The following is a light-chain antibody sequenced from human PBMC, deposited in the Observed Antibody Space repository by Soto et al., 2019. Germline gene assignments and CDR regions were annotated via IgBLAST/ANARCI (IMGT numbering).Light chain of an antibody. CDR2: KAS. CDR1: QSISSW. V-gene: IGKV1-5*03. J-gene: IGKJ2*01. Sequence: DLQMTQSPSTLSASVGDRVSITCRASQSISSWLAWYQQKPGKAPKLLIYKASSLEGGVPSRFSGSGSGTEFTLTISSLQPDDFATYYCQQYSSSWYTFGQGTKLEIK. CDR3: QQYSSSWYT.